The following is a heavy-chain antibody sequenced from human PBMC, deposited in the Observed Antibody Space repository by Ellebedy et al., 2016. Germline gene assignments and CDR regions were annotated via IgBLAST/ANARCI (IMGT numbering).Heavy chain of an antibody. D-gene: IGHD2-21*01. CDR3: AKGYFSRAYCGGDGYLDDPFDV. CDR1: GFSFRMYD. Sequence: GGSLRLXXVASGFSFRMYDMGWVRQVPGRGLEWVSGISGSGSSTHYADSVKGRFTISRDKSKNTISLQMNSLRAEYTALYYCAKGYFSRAYCGGDGYLDDPFDVWGQGTVVTVSS. V-gene: IGHV3-23*01. J-gene: IGHJ3*01. CDR2: ISGSGSST.